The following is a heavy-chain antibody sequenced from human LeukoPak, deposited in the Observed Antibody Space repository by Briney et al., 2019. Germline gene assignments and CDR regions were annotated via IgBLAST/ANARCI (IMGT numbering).Heavy chain of an antibody. J-gene: IGHJ4*02. Sequence: SETLSLTCAVYGGSFSGYYWSWIRQPPGKGLEWIGEINHSGSSNYNPSLKSGVTISVATSTNQFSLKLSSVTAAATAVYYCARENSRWFDYCGEGALLSVSS. CDR3: ARENSRWFDY. V-gene: IGHV4-34*01. CDR1: GGSFSGYY. CDR2: INHSGSS. D-gene: IGHD6-13*01.